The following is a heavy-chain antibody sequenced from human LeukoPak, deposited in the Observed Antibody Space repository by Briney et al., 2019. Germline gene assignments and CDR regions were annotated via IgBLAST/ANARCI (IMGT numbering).Heavy chain of an antibody. CDR2: ISWSSGSI. CDR1: GFTFSNYP. CDR3: AKDLIRDTGMFIPGH. J-gene: IGHJ4*02. V-gene: IGHV3-9*01. D-gene: IGHD3-16*01. Sequence: PGWSLRLSCSASGFTFSNYPMHWVRQAPGKGLEWVSGISWSSGSIAYADSVKGRFTIPRDNAENSLYLQMNSLRVEDTALYYCAKDLIRDTGMFIPGHWGQGTQVTVSS.